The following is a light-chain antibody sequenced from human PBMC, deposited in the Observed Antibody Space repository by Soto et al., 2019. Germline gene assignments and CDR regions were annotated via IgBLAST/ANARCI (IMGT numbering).Light chain of an antibody. V-gene: IGLV2-14*01. CDR2: EVS. J-gene: IGLJ2*01. CDR1: SSDVGGYDY. Sequence: QSVLTQPASVSGSPGQSITISCTGSSSDVGGYDYVSWYQQHPGKAPQLMIYEVSNRPSGVSNRFSGSKSGNTASLTISGLQAEDGADYYCCSYTGSLTLLFGGGTKLTVL. CDR3: CSYTGSLTLL.